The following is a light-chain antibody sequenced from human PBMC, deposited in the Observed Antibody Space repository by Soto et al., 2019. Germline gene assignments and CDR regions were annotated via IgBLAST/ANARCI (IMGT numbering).Light chain of an antibody. CDR1: SSNIGGNS. CDR2: DDN. J-gene: IGLJ1*01. CDR3: GSWDSSLSAYV. Sequence: SGLTQPPSVSAAPGRKVTRACSGSSSNIGGNSVSWYQQLPGTAPKLLIYDDNKRPSGIPDRFSGSKSGTSATLGITGFQTGDEADYYCGSWDSSLSAYVFGTGTKVTVL. V-gene: IGLV1-51*01.